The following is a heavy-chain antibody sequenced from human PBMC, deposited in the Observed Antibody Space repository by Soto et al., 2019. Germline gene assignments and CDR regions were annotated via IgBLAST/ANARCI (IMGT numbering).Heavy chain of an antibody. CDR3: AKDHNSDDFWSGYFEYNWFDP. D-gene: IGHD3-3*01. CDR1: GLNFSSYG. Sequence: GGSMRLSCAASGLNFSSYGMHRVRQAPGKGLEWVAVISYDGSNKYYADAVKGRFTISRDNSKNTLYLQMNSLRAEDTAMYYCAKDHNSDDFWSGYFEYNWFDPWGQGTLVTVSS. J-gene: IGHJ5*02. V-gene: IGHV3-30*18. CDR2: ISYDGSNK.